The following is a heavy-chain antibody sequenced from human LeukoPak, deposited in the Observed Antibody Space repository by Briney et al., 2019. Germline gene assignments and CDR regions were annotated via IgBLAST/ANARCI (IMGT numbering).Heavy chain of an antibody. V-gene: IGHV4-59*01. CDR3: ARVTGLSSFFDY. CDR2: IYYSGST. D-gene: IGHD3-16*02. Sequence: SETLSLTRTVSGGSISSYYWSWIRQPPGKGLEWIGYIYYSGSTNYNPSLKSRVTISVDTSKNQFSLKLSSVTAADTAVYYCARVTGLSSFFDYWGQGTLVTVSS. J-gene: IGHJ4*02. CDR1: GGSISSYY.